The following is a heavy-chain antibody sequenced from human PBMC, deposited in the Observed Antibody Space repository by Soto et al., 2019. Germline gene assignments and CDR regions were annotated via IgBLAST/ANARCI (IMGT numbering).Heavy chain of an antibody. CDR3: ARDAGYQLTGAFDI. D-gene: IGHD2-2*01. CDR1: GGSISTYY. V-gene: IGHV4-59*01. J-gene: IGHJ3*02. Sequence: LSLTCTVSGGSISTYYWSWIRQPPGKGLEWIGYXTXXXXXXXXXXLKSRATISVDTSKKFSLNLTSVTAADTAVYYCARDAGYQLTGAFDIWGQGTMVTVSS. CDR2: XTXXXXX.